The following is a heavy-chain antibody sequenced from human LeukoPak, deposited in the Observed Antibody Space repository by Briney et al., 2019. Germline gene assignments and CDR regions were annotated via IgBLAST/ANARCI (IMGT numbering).Heavy chain of an antibody. D-gene: IGHD3-22*01. J-gene: IGHJ5*02. V-gene: IGHV1-8*01. CDR1: GGTYT. Sequence: ASVKVSCKASGGTYTINWVRQATGQGLEWMGWMNPNSGNTGYAQKFQGRVTMTRNTSISTAYMELSSLRSEDTAVYYCARGQYYYDSSGYYYRNPWGQGTLVTVSS. CDR3: ARGQYYYDSSGYYYRNP. CDR2: MNPNSGNT.